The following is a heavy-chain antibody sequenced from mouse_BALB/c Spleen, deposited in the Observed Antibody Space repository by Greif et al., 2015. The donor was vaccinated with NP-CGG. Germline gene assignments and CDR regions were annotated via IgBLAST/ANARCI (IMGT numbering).Heavy chain of an antibody. CDR3: EGDGGGRGDGNSRRYWYFDV. V-gene: IGHV5-4*02. CDR2: ISDGGSYT. J-gene: IGHJ1*01. CDR1: GFTFSDYY. Sequence: DVMLVESGGGLVKPGGSLKLSCAASGFTFSDYYMYWVRQTPEKRLEWVATISDGGSYTYYPDSVKGRFTISRDNAKNTRARKRGGWRCGTTAFFYWEGDGGGRGDGNSRRYWYFDVWGAGTTVTVSS. D-gene: IGHD2-1*01.